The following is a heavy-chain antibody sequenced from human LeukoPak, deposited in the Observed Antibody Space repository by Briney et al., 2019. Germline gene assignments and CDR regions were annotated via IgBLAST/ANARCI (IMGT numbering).Heavy chain of an antibody. CDR3: ARESGITMIVVVTDDAFDI. Sequence: PSETLSLTCTVSGGSISSSSYHWGWIRQPPGKGLEWIGSIYYSGSTYYNPSLKSRVTISVDTSKNQFSLKLSSVTAADTAVYYCARESGITMIVVVTDDAFDIWGQGTMVTVSS. CDR2: IYYSGST. CDR1: GGSISSSSYH. J-gene: IGHJ3*02. V-gene: IGHV4-39*07. D-gene: IGHD3-22*01.